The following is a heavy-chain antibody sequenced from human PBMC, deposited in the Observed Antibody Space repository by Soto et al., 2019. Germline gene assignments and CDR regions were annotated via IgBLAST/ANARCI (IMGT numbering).Heavy chain of an antibody. J-gene: IGHJ6*02. CDR2: VNPNSGGT. Sequence: QVQLVQSGAEVKKPGASVKVSCKASGYTFTGYYLHWVRQAPGQGLEWMGWVNPNSGGTNYAQKFQGWVTMTRDTSISTAYMELRRLRSDETAVYYCARDGYSSSWTEYYCCGMDVWGQGTTDTVS. CDR3: ARDGYSSSWTEYYCCGMDV. CDR1: GYTFTGYY. V-gene: IGHV1-2*04. D-gene: IGHD6-13*01.